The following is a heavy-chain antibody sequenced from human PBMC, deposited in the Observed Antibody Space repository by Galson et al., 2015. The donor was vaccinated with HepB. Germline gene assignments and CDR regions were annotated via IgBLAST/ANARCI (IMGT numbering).Heavy chain of an antibody. CDR3: ARYGVVVPAATPGYMDV. CDR1: GYSFTSYW. V-gene: IGHV5-10-1*01. J-gene: IGHJ6*03. Sequence: QSGAEVKKPGESLRISCKGSGYSFTSYWISWVRQMPGKGLEWMGRIDPSDSYTNYSPSFQGHVTISADKSISTAYLQWSSLKASDTAMYYCARYGVVVPAATPGYMDVWGKGTTVTASS. D-gene: IGHD2-2*01. CDR2: IDPSDSYT.